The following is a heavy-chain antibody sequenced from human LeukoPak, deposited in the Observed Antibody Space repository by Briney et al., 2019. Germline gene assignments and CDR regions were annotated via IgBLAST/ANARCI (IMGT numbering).Heavy chain of an antibody. V-gene: IGHV4-59*08. D-gene: IGHD3-3*01. CDR1: GGSISSYY. CDR3: ARSGSSSPYWYFDL. J-gene: IGHJ2*01. Sequence: SETLSLTCTVSGGSISSYYWSWIRQPPGKGLEWIGYIYYSGSTNYNPSLKSRVTISVDTSKNQFSLKLSSVTAADTAVYYCARSGSSSPYWYFDLWGRGTLVTVSS. CDR2: IYYSGST.